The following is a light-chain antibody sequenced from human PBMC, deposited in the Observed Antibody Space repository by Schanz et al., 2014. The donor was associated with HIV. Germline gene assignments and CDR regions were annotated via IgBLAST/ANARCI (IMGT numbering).Light chain of an antibody. J-gene: IGKJ1*01. CDR2: TAS. V-gene: IGKV1-5*03. CDR1: QSVSGY. CDR3: QQYYTYST. Sequence: DIQMTQSPSTLSASVGDRVTITCRASQSVSGYLAWYQQKPGKAPQLLIYTASILDSGVPSRFSGSGYGTEVTLTISSLQHDDFETYYCQQYYTYSTFGQGTTVEFK.